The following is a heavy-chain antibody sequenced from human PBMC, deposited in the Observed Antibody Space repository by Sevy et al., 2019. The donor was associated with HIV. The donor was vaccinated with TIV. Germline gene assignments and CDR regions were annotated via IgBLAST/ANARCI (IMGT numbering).Heavy chain of an antibody. CDR1: GFTFSSYW. Sequence: GGSLRLSCAASGFTFSSYWMHWVRQAPGKGLVWVSRINSDGSSTSYADSVKGRFTISRDNAKNRLYLQMNSLRAEDTAVYYCARGYCGGDCYPNYFDYWGQGTLVTVSS. J-gene: IGHJ4*02. CDR3: ARGYCGGDCYPNYFDY. D-gene: IGHD2-21*02. CDR2: INSDGSST. V-gene: IGHV3-74*01.